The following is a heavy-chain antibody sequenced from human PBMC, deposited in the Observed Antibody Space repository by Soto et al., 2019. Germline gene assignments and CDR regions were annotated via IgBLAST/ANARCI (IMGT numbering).Heavy chain of an antibody. CDR2: ISYDENNA. CDR1: GFPFSHFG. Sequence: QVHLVESGGGVVQPGRSLRLSCAASGFPFSHFGMHWVRQAPGKRLEWVALISYDENNAYYADSVKGRFTISRDKSKNTLYLQMNSLRLEDTAVYYCAKDKLSSTDAFDAWSQGTMVTVSS. J-gene: IGHJ3*01. V-gene: IGHV3-30*18. CDR3: AKDKLSSTDAFDA.